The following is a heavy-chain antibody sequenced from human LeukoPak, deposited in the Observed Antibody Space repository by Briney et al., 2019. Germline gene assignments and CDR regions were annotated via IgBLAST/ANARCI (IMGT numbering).Heavy chain of an antibody. J-gene: IGHJ4*02. D-gene: IGHD2-2*01. V-gene: IGHV3-23*01. CDR2: IYYSGGNT. CDR1: GFMFSNFA. Sequence: GGSLRLSCAASGFMFSNFAMSWVRQAPGKGLEWVSTIYYSGGNTYSADSVKGRFTISRDNAKNTLYLQMNSLRAEDTAVYYCAKDQGQAVVPRRFDYWGQGALVTVSS. CDR3: AKDQGQAVVPRRFDY.